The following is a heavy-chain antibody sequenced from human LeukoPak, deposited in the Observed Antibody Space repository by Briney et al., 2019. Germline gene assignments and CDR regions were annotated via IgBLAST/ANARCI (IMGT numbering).Heavy chain of an antibody. J-gene: IGHJ4*02. CDR1: GGSISGYS. D-gene: IGHD4-17*01. CDR2: IYPSGGT. V-gene: IGHV4-4*07. CDR3: AREYGDLDY. Sequence: SETLSLTCTVSGGSISGYSWSWIRQPAGKGLEWIGRIYPSGGTNYNPSLKSRVTMSTDTSKNQFSLKLRSVTAADTAVYYCAREYGDLDYWGQGTLVTVSS.